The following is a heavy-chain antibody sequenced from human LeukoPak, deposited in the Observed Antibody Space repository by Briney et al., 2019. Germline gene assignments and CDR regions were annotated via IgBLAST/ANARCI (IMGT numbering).Heavy chain of an antibody. V-gene: IGHV3-33*01. J-gene: IGHJ1*01. Sequence: GGSLRLSCAASGFTFSSYGMHWVRQAPGKGLEWVAVIWYDGSNKYYADSVKGRFTISRDNSKNTLYLQMNSLRAEDTAVYYCARAAVAGTVGCFQHWGQGTLVTVSS. CDR1: GFTFSSYG. CDR3: ARAAVAGTVGCFQH. D-gene: IGHD6-19*01. CDR2: IWYDGSNK.